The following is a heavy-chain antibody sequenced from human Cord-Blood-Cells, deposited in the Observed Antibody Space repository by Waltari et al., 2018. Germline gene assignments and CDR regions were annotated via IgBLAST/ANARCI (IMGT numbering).Heavy chain of an antibody. D-gene: IGHD3-10*02. V-gene: IGHV2-5*02. Sequence: QITLKESGPTLVKPTQTLTLTCTFSGFSLSTRGVGVAWIRQPPGKALEWLALIYWDDDKRYSPSLKSRLTITKDTSKNQVVLTMTNMDPVDTDTYYCAHRLVFGDWFDPWGQGTLVTVSS. CDR2: IYWDDDK. CDR3: AHRLVFGDWFDP. CDR1: GFSLSTRGVG. J-gene: IGHJ5*02.